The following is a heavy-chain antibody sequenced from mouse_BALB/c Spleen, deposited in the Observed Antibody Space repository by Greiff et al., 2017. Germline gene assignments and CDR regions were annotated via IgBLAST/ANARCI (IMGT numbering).Heavy chain of an antibody. D-gene: IGHD2-3*01. CDR1: GYSITSDYA. J-gene: IGHJ4*01. CDR3: ARSGDGPMDY. CDR2: ISYSGST. Sequence: VQLKESGPGLVKPSQSLSLTCTVTGYSITSDYAWNWIRQFPGNKLEWMGYISYSGSTSYNPSLKSRISITRDTSKNQFFLQLNSVTTEDTATYYCARSGDGPMDYWGQGTSVTVSS. V-gene: IGHV3-2*02.